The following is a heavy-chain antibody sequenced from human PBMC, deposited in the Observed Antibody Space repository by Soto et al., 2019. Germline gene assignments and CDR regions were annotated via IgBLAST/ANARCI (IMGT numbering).Heavy chain of an antibody. CDR1: GGSISSYY. V-gene: IGHV4-59*08. CDR2: IYYSGST. Sequence: SETLSLTCTVSGGSISSYYWSWIRQPPGKGLEWIGYIYYSGSTNYNPSLKSRVTISVDTSKSQFSLKLSSVTAADTAVYYCARRDIYDAFDIWGQGTMVTVSS. J-gene: IGHJ3*02. D-gene: IGHD2-15*01. CDR3: ARRDIYDAFDI.